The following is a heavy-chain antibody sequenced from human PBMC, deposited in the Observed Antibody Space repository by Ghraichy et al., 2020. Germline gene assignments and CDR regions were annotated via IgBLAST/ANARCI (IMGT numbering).Heavy chain of an antibody. CDR3: AKNKVYDFWGARRYFDY. Sequence: GSLRLSCAASGFTFSSYAMSWVRQAPGKGLEWVSAISGSGGKTYYTDSAKGRFTISRDNSKNTLYLQMNSLRADDTAVYYCAKNKVYDFWGARRYFDYWGQGILVTVSS. J-gene: IGHJ4*02. V-gene: IGHV3-23*01. CDR1: GFTFSSYA. CDR2: ISGSGGKT. D-gene: IGHD3-3*01.